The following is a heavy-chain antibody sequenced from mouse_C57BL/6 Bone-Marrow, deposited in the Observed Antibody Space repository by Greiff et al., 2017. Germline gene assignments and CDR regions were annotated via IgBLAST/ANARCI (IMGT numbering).Heavy chain of an antibody. J-gene: IGHJ1*03. CDR3: ANYDVDFWYFDV. CDR2: IDPNSGGT. D-gene: IGHD2-4*01. CDR1: GYTFTSYW. Sequence: QVQLQQPGAELVKPGASVKLSCKASGYTFTSYWMHWVKQRPGRGLEWIGRIDPNSGGTKYNEQFQSKAPLTVDKPSITAYMQLSILTSEDSAVYYCANYDVDFWYFDVWGTGTTVTVSS. V-gene: IGHV1-72*01.